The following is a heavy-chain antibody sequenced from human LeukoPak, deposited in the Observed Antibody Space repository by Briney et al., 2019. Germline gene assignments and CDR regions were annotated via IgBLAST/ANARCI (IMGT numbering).Heavy chain of an antibody. D-gene: IGHD3-22*01. CDR1: TGAFSSYA. CDR2: IIPIFGTA. Sequence: SVKVSCKASTGAFSSYAISWVRQAPGQGLEWVGGIIPIFGTANYAQKFQGSVTITADESTSTAYMELSSLRSEGTAVYYCARGTSSGYYYAFDIWGQDTMVSVSS. CDR3: ARGTSSGYYYAFDI. J-gene: IGHJ3*02. V-gene: IGHV1-69*01.